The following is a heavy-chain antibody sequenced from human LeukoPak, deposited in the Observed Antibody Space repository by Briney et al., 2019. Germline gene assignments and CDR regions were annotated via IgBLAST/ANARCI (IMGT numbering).Heavy chain of an antibody. CDR3: ARERITMIAVVWGAFDY. V-gene: IGHV4-34*01. CDR1: GGSFSGYY. Sequence: SETLSLTCAVYGGSFSGYYWSWIRQPPGKGLEWIGEINHSGSTNYNPSLKSRVTISVDTSKNQFSLKLSSVTAADTAVYYCARERITMIAVVWGAFDYWGQGTLVTVSS. J-gene: IGHJ4*02. CDR2: INHSGST. D-gene: IGHD3-22*01.